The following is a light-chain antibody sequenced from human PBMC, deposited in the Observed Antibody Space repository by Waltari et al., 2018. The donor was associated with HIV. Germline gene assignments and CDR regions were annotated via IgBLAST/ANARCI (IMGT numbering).Light chain of an antibody. J-gene: IGKJ1*01. V-gene: IGKV3-15*01. Sequence: EVVMATYPATLSVSPGERAILSCRASQSVSTSLAWYQQKPGPAPRPLIFGTSTRATGVSARFSGSGSGTYFSLTISSLQSGDLAVYYCQQYKNGWTFGQGTKVDIK. CDR1: QSVSTS. CDR3: QQYKNGWT. CDR2: GTS.